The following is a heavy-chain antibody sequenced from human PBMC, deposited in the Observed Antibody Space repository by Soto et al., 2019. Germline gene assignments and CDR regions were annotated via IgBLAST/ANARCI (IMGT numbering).Heavy chain of an antibody. Sequence: SVKVSCKASGGTFSSYAISWVRQAPGQGLEWMGGIIPIFGTANYAQKFQGRVTITADESTSTAYMELSSLRSEDTAVYYCARGSRFNLDFDYWGQGTLVTVSS. J-gene: IGHJ4*02. V-gene: IGHV1-69*13. CDR1: GGTFSSYA. CDR3: ARGSRFNLDFDY. CDR2: IIPIFGTA.